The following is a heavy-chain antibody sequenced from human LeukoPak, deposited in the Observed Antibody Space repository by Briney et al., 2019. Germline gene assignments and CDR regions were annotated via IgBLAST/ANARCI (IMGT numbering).Heavy chain of an antibody. V-gene: IGHV1-69*04. CDR1: GGTFSSYA. CDR2: IIPILGIA. J-gene: IGHJ3*02. CDR3: AKGGIVLRDAFDI. D-gene: IGHD2-8*01. Sequence: AASVKVSCKASGGTFSSYAISWVRQAPGQGLEWMGRIIPILGIANYAQKFQGRVTITADKSTSTAYMELSSLRSEDTAMYYCAKGGIVLRDAFDIWGQGTMVTVSS.